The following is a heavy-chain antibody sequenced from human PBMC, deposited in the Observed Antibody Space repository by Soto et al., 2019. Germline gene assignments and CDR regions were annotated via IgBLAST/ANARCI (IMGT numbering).Heavy chain of an antibody. D-gene: IGHD1-26*01. CDR2: TSYDGNNE. Sequence: PGGSLRLSCTGSGFTFGNYGMHWVRQAPGKGLEWVASTSYDGNNEYYADSLKGRFTISRDNSKKMVYLQMTSLGPEDTAVYYCAKGGGSARDFDYWGQGALVTVSS. J-gene: IGHJ4*02. V-gene: IGHV3-30*18. CDR1: GFTFGNYG. CDR3: AKGGGSARDFDY.